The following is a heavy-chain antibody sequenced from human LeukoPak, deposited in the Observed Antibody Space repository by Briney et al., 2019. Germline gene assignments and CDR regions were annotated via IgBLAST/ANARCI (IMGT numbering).Heavy chain of an antibody. Sequence: ASVKVSCKASGYTFTGYYMHWVRQAPGQGLEWMGWINPNSGGTNYAQKFQGRVTMTTDTSTSTVYMELRSLRSDDTAVYYCARGSPPRRNYDSRGYYSYYFDYWGQGTLVTVSS. D-gene: IGHD3-22*01. V-gene: IGHV1-2*02. CDR1: GYTFTGYY. CDR2: INPNSGGT. CDR3: ARGSPPRRNYDSRGYYSYYFDY. J-gene: IGHJ4*02.